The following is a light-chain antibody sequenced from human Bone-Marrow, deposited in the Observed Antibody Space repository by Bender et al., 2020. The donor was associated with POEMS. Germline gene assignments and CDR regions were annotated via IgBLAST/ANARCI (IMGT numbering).Light chain of an antibody. CDR2: DVR. CDR1: NSDIGINNY. CDR3: SSYTSFSTVI. J-gene: IGLJ2*01. Sequence: QSALTQPASVSESPGQSITISCTGTNSDIGINNYVSWYQQHPGKAPTLLIYDVRNWPSGVSIRFSGSKSGNTASLTISGLQAEDEATYFCSSYTSFSTVIFGGGTKLTVL. V-gene: IGLV2-14*03.